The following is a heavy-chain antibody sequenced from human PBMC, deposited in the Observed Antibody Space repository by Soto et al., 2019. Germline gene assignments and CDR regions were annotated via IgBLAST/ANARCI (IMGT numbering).Heavy chain of an antibody. Sequence: GGSLRLSCAASGFTFSSYWMSWVRQAPGKGLERVGNIKQDGSEKYLVDSVKGRFTISRDNAKNSLYLQMNSLRAEDTAVYYCARDNSCSANSCYSHVDYFDYWGQGTLVTVSS. CDR1: GFTFSSYW. CDR2: IKQDGSEK. V-gene: IGHV3-7*01. J-gene: IGHJ4*02. CDR3: ARDNSCSANSCYSHVDYFDY. D-gene: IGHD2-15*01.